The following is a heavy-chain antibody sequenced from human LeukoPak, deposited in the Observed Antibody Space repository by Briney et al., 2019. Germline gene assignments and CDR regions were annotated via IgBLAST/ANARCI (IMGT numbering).Heavy chain of an antibody. D-gene: IGHD3-10*01. CDR2: IRTKGNRYAT. J-gene: IGHJ4*02. CDR1: GLTFSGAD. Sequence: GGSLRLSCAASGLTFSGADMHWVRQASGKGLEWVGRIRTKGNRYATAYAASVKGRFTISRDDSKNTAYLQMNSLKTEDTAVYYCIHYGSGSYSTDYWGQGTLVTVSA. CDR3: IHYGSGSYSTDY. V-gene: IGHV3-73*01.